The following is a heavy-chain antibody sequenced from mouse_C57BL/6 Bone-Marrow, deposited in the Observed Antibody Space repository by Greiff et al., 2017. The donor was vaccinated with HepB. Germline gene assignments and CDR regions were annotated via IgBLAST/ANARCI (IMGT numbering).Heavy chain of an antibody. V-gene: IGHV14-4*01. D-gene: IGHD1-1*01. CDR1: GFNIKDDY. J-gene: IGHJ4*01. CDR2: IDPENGDT. Sequence: SGAELVRPGASVKLSCTASGFNIKDDYMHWVKQTPEQGLEWIGWIDPENGDTEYASKFQGKATITADTSSNTAYLQLSSLTSEDTAVYYCTSYYYGSSYDAMDYWGQGTSVTVSS. CDR3: TSYYYGSSYDAMDY.